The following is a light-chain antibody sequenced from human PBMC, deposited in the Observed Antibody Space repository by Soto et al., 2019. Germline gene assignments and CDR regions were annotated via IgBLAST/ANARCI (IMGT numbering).Light chain of an antibody. CDR1: QSISSW. Sequence: DIQMTHSPSTLSASVGDRVTITCRASQSISSWLAWYPQKPGKAPKLLIYDPSSLESGVPSRFGGSGSGTEFPLTVSGLQPDDFAAYYCQQYNSYSPTFGQGTKVEIK. V-gene: IGKV1-5*01. J-gene: IGKJ1*01. CDR3: QQYNSYSPT. CDR2: DPS.